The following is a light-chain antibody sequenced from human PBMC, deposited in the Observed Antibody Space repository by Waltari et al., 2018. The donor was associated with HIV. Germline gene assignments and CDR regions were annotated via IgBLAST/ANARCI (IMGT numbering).Light chain of an antibody. CDR3: AAWDDSLDHV. J-gene: IGLJ1*01. CDR2: TDD. Sequence: QSVLTQPPSVSGTPGQRVTISCSGGSSNIGSNTVTWYQHLPGAAPKVLIYTDDTRPAGVPDRCSGSKSGTSASLAISGLQSEDEAVYYCAAWDDSLDHVFGTGTKVSLL. V-gene: IGLV1-44*01. CDR1: SSNIGSNT.